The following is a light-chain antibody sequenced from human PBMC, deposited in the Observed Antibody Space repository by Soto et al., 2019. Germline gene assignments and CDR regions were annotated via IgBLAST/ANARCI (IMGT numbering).Light chain of an antibody. Sequence: QSVLTQPPSVSGSPGQRVTISCTGSSSNIGAGYDVHWYQQLPGTAPKLLIYGNSNRPSGVPDRFSGSKSGNSASLAITGLQAEDEADYYCQSYDSSLSALVFGTGTKVTVL. J-gene: IGLJ1*01. CDR1: SSNIGAGYD. CDR3: QSYDSSLSALV. V-gene: IGLV1-40*01. CDR2: GNS.